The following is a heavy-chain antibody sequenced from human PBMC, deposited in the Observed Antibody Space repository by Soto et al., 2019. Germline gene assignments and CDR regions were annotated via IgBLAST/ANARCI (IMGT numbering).Heavy chain of an antibody. CDR2: FDPEDGET. Sequence: ASVKVSCKVSGYTLTELSMHWVRQAPGKGLEWMGGFDPEDGETIYAQKFQGRVTMTGDTSTDTAYMELSSLRSEDTAVYYCATDRGISYYYDSPHAFDIWGQGTMVTVSS. D-gene: IGHD3-22*01. CDR3: ATDRGISYYYDSPHAFDI. CDR1: GYTLTELS. J-gene: IGHJ3*02. V-gene: IGHV1-24*01.